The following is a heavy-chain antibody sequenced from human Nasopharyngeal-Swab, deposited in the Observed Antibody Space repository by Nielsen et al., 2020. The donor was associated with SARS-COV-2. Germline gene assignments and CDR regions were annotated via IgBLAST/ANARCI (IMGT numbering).Heavy chain of an antibody. V-gene: IGHV4-59*01. CDR2: IYYGGNT. CDR3: ARVAGPDWYFDL. J-gene: IGHJ2*01. CDR1: GGSTRSYS. Sequence: SETLSLTCTVSGGSTRSYSWSWIRLPPGKGPEWIGYIYYGGNTHYNPSLKSRVTISVDTSKNQFSLKLSSVTAADTAVYYCARVAGPDWYFDLWGRGTLVTVSS. D-gene: IGHD6-19*01.